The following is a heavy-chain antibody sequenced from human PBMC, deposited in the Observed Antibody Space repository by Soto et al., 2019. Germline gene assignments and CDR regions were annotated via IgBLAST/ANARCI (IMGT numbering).Heavy chain of an antibody. J-gene: IGHJ5*02. D-gene: IGHD2-15*01. CDR3: AADTSYNCSGGSCYVLDA. CDR2: IVVGSGNT. CDR1: GFTFTSSA. V-gene: IGHV1-58*01. Sequence: SVKVSCKASGFTFTSSAVQWVRQARGQRLEWIGWIVVGSGNTNYAQKFQERVTITRDMSTSTAYMELSSLRSEDTAVYYCAADTSYNCSGGSCYVLDAWGKGTLVPVSA.